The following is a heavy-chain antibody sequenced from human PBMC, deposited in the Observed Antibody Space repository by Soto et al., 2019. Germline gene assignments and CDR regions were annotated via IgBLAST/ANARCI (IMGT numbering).Heavy chain of an antibody. CDR3: ARDHFMVRRVIITYGPTDAFDI. V-gene: IGHV6-1*01. J-gene: IGHJ3*02. CDR1: GDSVSSNSAA. Sequence: PSQTLSLTCAISGDSVSSNSAAWNWIRQSPSRGLEWLGRTYYRSKWYNDYAVSVKSRITINPDTSKNQFSLQLNSVTPEDTAVYYCARDHFMVRRVIITYGPTDAFDIWGQGTMVTVSS. D-gene: IGHD3-10*01. CDR2: TYYRSKWYN.